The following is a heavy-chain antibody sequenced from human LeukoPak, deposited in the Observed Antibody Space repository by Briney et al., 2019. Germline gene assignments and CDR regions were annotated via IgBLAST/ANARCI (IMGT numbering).Heavy chain of an antibody. J-gene: IGHJ3*02. V-gene: IGHV3-21*01. CDR2: VTSRSSFM. CDR3: ARSYSGYAFDAFDI. Sequence: PGGSLRLSCAASGFTFSSYWMHWVRQAPGKGLEWVSSVTSRSSFMYSADSVKGRFTTSRDNAKSSLYLQMNSLRAEDTAVYYCARSYSGYAFDAFDIWGRGTMVTVSS. CDR1: GFTFSSYW. D-gene: IGHD5-12*01.